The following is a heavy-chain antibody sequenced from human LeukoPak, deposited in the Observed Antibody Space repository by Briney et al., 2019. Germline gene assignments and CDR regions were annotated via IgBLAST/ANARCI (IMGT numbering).Heavy chain of an antibody. Sequence: ASVKVSCKASGYTFTGYYMHWVRQAPGQGLEWMGWINPNSGGTNYAQKFQGRVTMTRDTSISTAYMELSSVTAADTAVYYCARLRMVRGVYYYYYMDVWGKGTTVTVSS. CDR1: GYTFTGYY. V-gene: IGHV1-2*02. J-gene: IGHJ6*03. D-gene: IGHD3-10*01. CDR2: INPNSGGT. CDR3: ARLRMVRGVYYYYYMDV.